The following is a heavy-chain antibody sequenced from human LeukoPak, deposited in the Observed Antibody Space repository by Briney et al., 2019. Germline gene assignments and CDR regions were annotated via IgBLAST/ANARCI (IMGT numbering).Heavy chain of an antibody. J-gene: IGHJ6*02. CDR3: AKNRGPHVMDV. CDR2: IKHDGSET. V-gene: IGHV3-7*02. Sequence: GGSLRLSCAASGFTFSNYWMSWVRQAPGKGLEWVANIKHDGSETNYVDSVKGRFTISRDNAKNSLHLQMNSLRAEDTAVYYCAKNRGPHVMDVWGQGTTVTVSS. CDR1: GFTFSNYW.